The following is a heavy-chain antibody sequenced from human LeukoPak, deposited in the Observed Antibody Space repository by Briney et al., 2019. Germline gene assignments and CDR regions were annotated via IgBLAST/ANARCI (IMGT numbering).Heavy chain of an antibody. D-gene: IGHD6-6*01. CDR3: ARRGGSSSRRSPIDY. J-gene: IGHJ4*02. CDR2: IKQDGSQR. V-gene: IGHV3-7*01. Sequence: GGSLSLSCATSGFTFSDSWMSWFRQAPGKGPEWVANIKQDGSQRYYVDSVRGRFTISRDNAKNSLFLQMNGLRAEDTAVYYCARRGGSSSRRSPIDYWGQGTLVTVSS. CDR1: GFTFSDSW.